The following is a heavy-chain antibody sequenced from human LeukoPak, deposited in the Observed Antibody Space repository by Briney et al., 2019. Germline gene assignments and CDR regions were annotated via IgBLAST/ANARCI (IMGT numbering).Heavy chain of an antibody. CDR2: INPNSGGT. CDR3: ARDDFYCSSTSCYYNYMDV. D-gene: IGHD2-2*01. CDR1: GYTFTGYY. Sequence: GASVKVSCKASGYTFTGYYMHWVRQAPGQGLEWMGWINPNSGGTNYAQKFQGRVTMTRDTSISTAYMELSRLRSDDTAVYYCARDDFYCSSTSCYYNYMDVWGKGTTVTVSS. V-gene: IGHV1-2*02. J-gene: IGHJ6*03.